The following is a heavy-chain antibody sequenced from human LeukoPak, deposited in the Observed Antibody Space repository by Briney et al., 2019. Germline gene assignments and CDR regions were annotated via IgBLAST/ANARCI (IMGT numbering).Heavy chain of an antibody. V-gene: IGHV3-53*01. CDR1: VLTVSSNY. Sequence: RGSLRLSCAASVLTVSSNYMSWVRQATGKGLEWVSVIYTGGSTYYADSVKGRFTISRDNSKNTLYLQMNSLRAEDTAVYYCARVRPHPIIDVWGKGTTVTVSS. J-gene: IGHJ6*03. D-gene: IGHD6-6*01. CDR2: IYTGGST. CDR3: ARVRPHPIIDV.